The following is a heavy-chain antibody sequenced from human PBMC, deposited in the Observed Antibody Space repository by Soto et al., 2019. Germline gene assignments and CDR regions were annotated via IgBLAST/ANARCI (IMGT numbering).Heavy chain of an antibody. CDR3: ARFVLRFLVWTRDAFDI. J-gene: IGHJ3*02. Sequence: QLQLQESGSGLVKPSQTLSLTCAVSGGSISSGGYSWSWIRQPPGKGLEWIGYIYHSGSTYYNPSLKSRVTISVDRSKNQFSRKLSSVSAADTAVYYCARFVLRFLVWTRDAFDIWGQGTMVTVSS. V-gene: IGHV4-30-2*01. D-gene: IGHD3-3*01. CDR1: GGSISSGGYS. CDR2: IYHSGST.